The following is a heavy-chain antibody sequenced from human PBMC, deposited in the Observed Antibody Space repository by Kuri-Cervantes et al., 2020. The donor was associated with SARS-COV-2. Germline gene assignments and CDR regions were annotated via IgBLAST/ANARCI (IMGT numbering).Heavy chain of an antibody. Sequence: ASVKVSCKASGHTFTSYDIIWVRQATGQGLEWMGWMNPNSGITGYAQQFQGRVTMTRNTSVSTAHMELSSLRSEDTAVYYCARGVRGYSYGLDYWGQGTLVTVSS. D-gene: IGHD5-18*01. J-gene: IGHJ4*02. CDR2: MNPNSGIT. CDR3: ARGVRGYSYGLDY. V-gene: IGHV1-8*02. CDR1: GHTFTSYD.